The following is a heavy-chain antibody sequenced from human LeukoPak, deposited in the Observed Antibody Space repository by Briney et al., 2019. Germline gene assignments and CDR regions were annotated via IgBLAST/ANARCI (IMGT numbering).Heavy chain of an antibody. CDR1: GDSVSSNSAA. CDR2: TYYRSKWYN. J-gene: IGHJ4*02. D-gene: IGHD6-19*01. V-gene: IGHV6-1*01. CDR3: ARDLLAVAGRGMGSFDY. Sequence: SQTLSLTCAISGDSVSSNSAAWNWIRQSPSRGLEWLGRTYYRSKWYNDYAVSVKSRRTINPATSKNQFSLQLSSVTPEDTAVYYCARDLLAVAGRGMGSFDYWGQGTLVTVSS.